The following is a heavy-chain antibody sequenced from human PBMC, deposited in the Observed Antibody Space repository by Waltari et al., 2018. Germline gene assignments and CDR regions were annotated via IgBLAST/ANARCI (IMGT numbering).Heavy chain of an antibody. CDR3: ARAYSGKKNPKES. CDR2: INTDGSDT. V-gene: IGHV3-74*03. D-gene: IGHD4-4*01. Sequence: EVQLVESGGGLVQPGGSLRLSCAASGFTFSSHWMHWVRQAPGKGLVLVLGINTDGSDTAYGDSVGGRFTISRDNAKNTLFLQMNSLRVEDTAVYYCARAYSGKKNPKESWGQGTLVTVSS. J-gene: IGHJ5*02. CDR1: GFTFSSHW.